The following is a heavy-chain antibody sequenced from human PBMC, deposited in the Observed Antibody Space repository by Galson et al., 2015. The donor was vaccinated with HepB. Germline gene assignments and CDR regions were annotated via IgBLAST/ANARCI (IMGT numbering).Heavy chain of an antibody. Sequence: SVKVSCKASGYTFTSYGISWVRQAPGQGLEWMGWISAYNGKINYAKKFQGRVTITADESTSTAYMELSSLRFEDTAVYYCARRGTAYSSSSNWYFDLWGRGTLVSVSS. CDR2: ISAYNGKI. CDR1: GYTFTSYG. CDR3: ARRGTAYSSSSNWYFDL. J-gene: IGHJ2*01. V-gene: IGHV1-18*01. D-gene: IGHD6-6*01.